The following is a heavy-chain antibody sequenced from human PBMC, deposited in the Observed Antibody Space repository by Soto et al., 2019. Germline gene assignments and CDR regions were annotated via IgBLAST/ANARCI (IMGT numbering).Heavy chain of an antibody. V-gene: IGHV1-69*01. D-gene: IGHD3-16*01. CDR2: IIPFFKGT. CDR1: GGTSTSLA. Sequence: QVQLVQSGAEVKKPGPSVKVSCKASGGTSTSLAISGGRQAPVKGLEGMGGIIPFFKGTNYAEKFQGRVTITADESTSTAYMDLSSLRSEDTAVYYCARDLSLNYYDVTYYYFAMDVWGQGTTVTVSS. J-gene: IGHJ6*02. CDR3: ARDLSLNYYDVTYYYFAMDV.